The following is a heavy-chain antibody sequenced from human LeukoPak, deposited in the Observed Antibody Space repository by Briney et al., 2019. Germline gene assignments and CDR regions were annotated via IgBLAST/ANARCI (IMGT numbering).Heavy chain of an antibody. CDR2: IYYSGST. J-gene: IGHJ4*02. Sequence: SETLSLTCTVSGGSISSSSYYWGWIRQPPGKGLEWIGSIYYSGSTYYNPSLKSRVTISVDTSKNQFSLKLSSVTAADTAVYYCARVPIVLMVYAHYYFDYWGQGTPVTVSS. CDR1: GGSISSSSYY. D-gene: IGHD2-8*01. CDR3: ARVPIVLMVYAHYYFDY. V-gene: IGHV4-39*07.